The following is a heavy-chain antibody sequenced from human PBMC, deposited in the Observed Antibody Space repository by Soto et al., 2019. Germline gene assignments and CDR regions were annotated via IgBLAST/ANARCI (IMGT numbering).Heavy chain of an antibody. CDR3: AKSLVAPPAMAYYYYYMDV. J-gene: IGHJ6*03. CDR1: GGSISSGGYS. V-gene: IGHV4-61*08. D-gene: IGHD2-2*01. CDR2: IYNSGST. Sequence: PSETLSLTCAVSGGSISSGGYSWSWIRQPPGKGLEWIGYIYNSGSTNYNPSPKRRVTISVDTSKNQLSLKLSSVTAADTAVYYCAKSLVAPPAMAYYYYYMDVWGKGTTVTVSS.